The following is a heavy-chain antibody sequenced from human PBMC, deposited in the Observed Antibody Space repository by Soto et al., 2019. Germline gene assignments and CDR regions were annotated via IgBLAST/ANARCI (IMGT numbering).Heavy chain of an antibody. Sequence: GGSLKLSCAASGFSFGTYPMHWVRRAPGKGLEWVAVIGNDGTATSYPDSVKGRFTISRDNSKSTLYLEMNSLTDEDTALYFCAREDSSSGSAGTFQ. D-gene: IGHD3-22*01. V-gene: IGHV3-30-3*01. J-gene: IGHJ1*01. CDR2: IGNDGTAT. CDR1: GFSFGTYP. CDR3: AREDSSSGSAGTFQ.